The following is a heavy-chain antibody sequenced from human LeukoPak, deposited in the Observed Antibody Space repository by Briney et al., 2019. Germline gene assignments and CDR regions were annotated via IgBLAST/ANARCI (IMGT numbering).Heavy chain of an antibody. CDR3: ARIFSSSWSPYFFDY. CDR1: GYSITTYY. J-gene: IGHJ4*02. CDR2: IYYTGST. D-gene: IGHD6-6*01. V-gene: IGHV4-59*01. Sequence: SKTLSLTCTVSGYSITTYYWSWVRQPPGEGLEWIGYIYYTGSTNYNPSLKSRLAMSADASKNQFSLKLNSVTAADTAIYYCARIFSSSWSPYFFDYWGQGALVTVSS.